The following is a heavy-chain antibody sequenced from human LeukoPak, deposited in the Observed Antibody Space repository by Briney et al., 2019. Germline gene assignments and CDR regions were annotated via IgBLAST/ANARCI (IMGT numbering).Heavy chain of an antibody. CDR2: IIPIFGTA. CDR1: GGTFSSYA. D-gene: IGHD5-18*01. J-gene: IGHJ4*02. CDR3: ARDPSDTTMWIG. Sequence: GSSVKVTCKASGGTFSSYAISWVRQAPGQGLEWMGGIIPIFGTANYAQKFQGRVTITADKSTNTAYMELSSLRSEDTAVYYCARDPSDTTMWIGWGQGTLVTVSS. V-gene: IGHV1-69*06.